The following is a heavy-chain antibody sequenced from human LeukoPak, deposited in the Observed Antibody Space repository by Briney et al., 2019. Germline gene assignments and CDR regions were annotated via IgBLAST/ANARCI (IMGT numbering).Heavy chain of an antibody. Sequence: ASVKVSCKASGYTFTSYDINWVRQATGQGLEWMGWMNPNSGNTGYAQKFQGRVTITRNTSISTAYMELSSLRSEDTAVYYCARGSGWIAYFDYWGQGTLVTVSS. CDR3: ARGSGWIAYFDY. J-gene: IGHJ4*02. CDR1: GYTFTSYD. CDR2: MNPNSGNT. D-gene: IGHD6-19*01. V-gene: IGHV1-8*03.